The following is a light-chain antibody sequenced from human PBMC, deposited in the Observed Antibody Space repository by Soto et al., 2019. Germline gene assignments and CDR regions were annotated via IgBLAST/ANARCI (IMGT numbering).Light chain of an antibody. CDR3: QQYNNWPAAWT. Sequence: EIVLTQSPATLSLSPGERATLSCSASQIITNYLAWYQQKPGQAPRLLIYGASTRATGIPARFSGSGSGTEFTLTISSLQSEDFAVYYCQQYNNWPAAWTFGQGTKVDI. CDR1: QIITNY. V-gene: IGKV3-15*01. J-gene: IGKJ1*01. CDR2: GAS.